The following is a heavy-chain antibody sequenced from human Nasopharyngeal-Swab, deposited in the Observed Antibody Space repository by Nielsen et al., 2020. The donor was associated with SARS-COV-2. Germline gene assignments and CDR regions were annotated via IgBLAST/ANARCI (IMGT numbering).Heavy chain of an antibody. D-gene: IGHD3-22*01. J-gene: IGHJ4*02. CDR3: ASTPLDSSGYYYAFHY. Sequence: GGSLRLSCAASGFTFSRYTMHWVRQAPGKGLEWVAVISYDGSNKYYADSVKGRFTISRDISKNTLYLQMNILRAEDTAVFYCASTPLDSSGYYYAFHYWGRGTLVTVSS. CDR2: ISYDGSNK. CDR1: GFTFSRYT. V-gene: IGHV3-30-3*01.